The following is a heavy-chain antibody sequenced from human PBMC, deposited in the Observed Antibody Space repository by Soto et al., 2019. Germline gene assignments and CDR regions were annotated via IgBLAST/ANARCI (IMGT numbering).Heavy chain of an antibody. CDR2: INHSGST. V-gene: IGHV4-34*01. J-gene: IGHJ5*02. D-gene: IGHD3-22*01. CDR1: GGSFSGYY. CDR3: ARETAMIVVVTAINWFDP. Sequence: SETLSLTCAVYGGSFSGYYWSWIRQPPGKGLKWIGEINHSGSTNYNPSLKSRVTISVDTSKNQFSLKLSSVTAADTAVYYCARETAMIVVVTAINWFDPWGQGTLVTVSS.